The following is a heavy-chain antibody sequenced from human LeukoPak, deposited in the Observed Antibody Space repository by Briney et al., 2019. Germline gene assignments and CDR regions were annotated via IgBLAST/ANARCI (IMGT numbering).Heavy chain of an antibody. CDR3: ASMVRGAALDY. D-gene: IGHD3-10*01. CDR1: GDSITSHDY. J-gene: IGHJ4*02. Sequence: PSETLSLTCTVSGDSITSHDYWSWIRQPAGQGLEWIGRIYSTGSTNYNPSLKSRVTISVDTSKNQFSLKLSSVTAADTAVYYCASMVRGAALDYWGQGTLVTVSS. V-gene: IGHV4-61*02. CDR2: IYSTGST.